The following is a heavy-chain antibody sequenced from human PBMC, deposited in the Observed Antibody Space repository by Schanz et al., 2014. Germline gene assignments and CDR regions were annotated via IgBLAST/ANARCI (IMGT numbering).Heavy chain of an antibody. CDR2: VSSDGNND. J-gene: IGHJ4*03. Sequence: VQLVESGGGVVQPGRSLRLSCAASGFTFSTHAMHWVRQAPGKGLEWVALVSSDGNNDYYADSVKGRFTISRDNSKNTLYRQKDSLRAEDTAVYFCAKRVPAYTPFDSWGQGTLVIVSS. V-gene: IGHV3-30*18. D-gene: IGHD4-4*01. CDR3: AKRVPAYTPFDS. CDR1: GFTFSTHA.